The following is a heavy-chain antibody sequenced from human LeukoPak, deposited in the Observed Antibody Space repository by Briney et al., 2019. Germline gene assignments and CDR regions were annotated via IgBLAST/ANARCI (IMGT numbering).Heavy chain of an antibody. V-gene: IGHV3-23*01. Sequence: PGGSLRLSCAASGFTFSSYAMSWVRQAPGKGLEWVSAISGSGGSTYYADSVKGRFTISRDNSKNTLYLQMSSLRAEDTAVYYCAKADSSGWYESNWFDPWGQGTLVTVSS. D-gene: IGHD6-19*01. CDR2: ISGSGGST. CDR1: GFTFSSYA. J-gene: IGHJ5*02. CDR3: AKADSSGWYESNWFDP.